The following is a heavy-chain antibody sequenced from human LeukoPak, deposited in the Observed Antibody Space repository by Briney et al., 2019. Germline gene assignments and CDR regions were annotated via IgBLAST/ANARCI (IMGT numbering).Heavy chain of an antibody. CDR3: ARSRRDGYNLEFDY. J-gene: IGHJ4*02. V-gene: IGHV4-59*01. D-gene: IGHD5-24*01. CDR2: IYYSGST. Sequence: PSETLSLTCTLSGGSISSYRWNWIRQPPGKGLEWIGYIYYSGSTKYNPSLESRVTISVDTSKNQFSLKLSSVTAADTAVYYCARSRRDGYNLEFDYWGQGTLVTVSS. CDR1: GGSISSYR.